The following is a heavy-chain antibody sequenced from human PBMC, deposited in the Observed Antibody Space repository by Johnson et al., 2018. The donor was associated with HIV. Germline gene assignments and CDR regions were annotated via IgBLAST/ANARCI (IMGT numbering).Heavy chain of an antibody. Sequence: SLRLSCAASGFTVSSNYMSWIRQAPGKGLEWVSGIDTAGNTFYAGSVKGRFTISRENAKNSLYLQMGSLRAEDTALYYCAKGGCGGDCYSPYLFDIWGQGTMVTVSS. CDR1: GFTVSSNY. J-gene: IGHJ3*02. CDR3: AKGGCGGDCYSPYLFDI. CDR2: IDTAGNT. V-gene: IGHV3-53*05. D-gene: IGHD2-21*01.